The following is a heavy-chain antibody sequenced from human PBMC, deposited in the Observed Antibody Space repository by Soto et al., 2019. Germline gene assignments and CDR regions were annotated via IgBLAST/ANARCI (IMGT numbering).Heavy chain of an antibody. Sequence: QLQLQESGPGLVKPSETLSLTCTVSGGSISSSSYYWGWIRQPPGKGLEWIGSIYYSGSTYYNPSLKSRVTISVDTSKNQFSLKLSSVTAADTAVYYCARRSGGSYNFGYWGQGTLVTVSS. CDR1: GGSISSSSYY. CDR2: IYYSGST. V-gene: IGHV4-39*01. D-gene: IGHD1-26*01. J-gene: IGHJ4*02. CDR3: ARRSGGSYNFGY.